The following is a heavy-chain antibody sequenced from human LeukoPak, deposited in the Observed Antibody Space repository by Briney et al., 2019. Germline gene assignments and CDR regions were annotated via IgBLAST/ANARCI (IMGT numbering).Heavy chain of an antibody. CDR1: GFTVSSNY. V-gene: IGHV3-66*02. CDR2: IFSGGST. CDR3: AREGGGVAFEY. D-gene: IGHD3-16*01. Sequence: GGSLRLSCAASGFTVSSNYMNWVRRAPGKGLEWVSVIFSGGSTYYADSLKGRFTISRDNSKNTLYLQMNSLTAEDTAVYYCAREGGGVAFEYWGQGTPVTVSS. J-gene: IGHJ4*02.